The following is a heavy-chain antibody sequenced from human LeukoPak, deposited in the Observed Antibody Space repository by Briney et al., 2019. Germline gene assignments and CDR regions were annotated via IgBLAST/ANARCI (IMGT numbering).Heavy chain of an antibody. V-gene: IGHV1-69*13. CDR1: GGTFSSYA. D-gene: IGHD3-10*01. Sequence: ASVKVSCKASGGTFSSYAISWVRQAPGQGLEWMGGIIPIFGTANYAQKFQGRVTITADESTSTAYMELSSLRSEDTAVYYCARSAPTVRGVIESIYMDVWGKGTTVTVSS. J-gene: IGHJ6*03. CDR2: IIPIFGTA. CDR3: ARSAPTVRGVIESIYMDV.